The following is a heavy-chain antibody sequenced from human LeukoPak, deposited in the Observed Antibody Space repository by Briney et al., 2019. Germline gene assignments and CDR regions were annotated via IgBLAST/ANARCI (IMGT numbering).Heavy chain of an antibody. Sequence: GGSLRLSCAASGFTFSSYGMHWVRQAPGKGLEWVAVISYDGSNKYYADSVKGRFTISRDNSKNTLYLQMNSLRAEDTAVYYCAKAITPSIAVEDYWGQGTLVTVSS. CDR3: AKAITPSIAVEDY. CDR1: GFTFSSYG. J-gene: IGHJ4*02. CDR2: ISYDGSNK. V-gene: IGHV3-30*18. D-gene: IGHD6-19*01.